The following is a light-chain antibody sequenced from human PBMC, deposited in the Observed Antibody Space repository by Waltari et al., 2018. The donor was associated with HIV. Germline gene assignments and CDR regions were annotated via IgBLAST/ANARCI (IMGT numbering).Light chain of an antibody. CDR2: DVS. CDR3: CSYAGSIPFV. J-gene: IGLJ1*01. Sequence: QSALTQPRSVSGSLGQSVTISCTGTNSDVGRYNYVSWFQQHPGKAPKLMIYDVSKRPSRVPDRVSASKSGNTASLTISGLQAEDEADYYCCSYAGSIPFVFGSGTKLTVL. CDR1: NSDVGRYNY. V-gene: IGLV2-11*01.